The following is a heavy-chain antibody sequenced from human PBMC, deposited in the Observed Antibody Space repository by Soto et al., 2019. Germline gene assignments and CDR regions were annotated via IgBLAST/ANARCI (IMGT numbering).Heavy chain of an antibody. CDR1: GFTFSSYA. CDR3: ARDDYGGNTQIDY. J-gene: IGHJ4*02. D-gene: IGHD4-17*01. CDR2: ISYDGSNK. V-gene: IGHV3-30-3*01. Sequence: QVQLVESGGGVVQPGRSLRLSCAASGFTFSSYAMQWVRQAPGKGLEWVAVISYDGSNKYYAESVKGRFTISRDNSKNTLYLQKDSLRAEDTAVYYCARDDYGGNTQIDYWGQGTLVTVSS.